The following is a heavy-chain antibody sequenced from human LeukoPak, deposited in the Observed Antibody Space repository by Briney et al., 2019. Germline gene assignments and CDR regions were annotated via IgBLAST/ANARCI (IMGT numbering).Heavy chain of an antibody. CDR1: GSTFSNYS. CDR2: ITSSSSTI. J-gene: IGHJ4*02. V-gene: IGHV3-48*01. Sequence: PGGSLRLSCAASGSTFSNYSMNWVRQAPGKGLEWVSYITSSSSTIYYADSVKGRFTISRDNAKNSLYLQMNSLGVEDTAVYYCARGGSSGSMIYWGQGTLVTVSS. CDR3: ARGGSSGSMIY. D-gene: IGHD3-22*01.